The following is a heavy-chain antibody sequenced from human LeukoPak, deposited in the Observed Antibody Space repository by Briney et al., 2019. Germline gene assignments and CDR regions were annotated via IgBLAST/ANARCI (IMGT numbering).Heavy chain of an antibody. V-gene: IGHV4-34*01. CDR1: GGSFSGYY. CDR3: VRDRTYTLDV. J-gene: IGHJ6*02. CDR2: INHSGSS. Sequence: PSETLSLTCAVYGGSFSGYYWSWIRQPPGKGLEWIGEINHSGSSNYNPSLKSRVTISVDTSKNQFSLKLSSVTAADTAVYYCVRDRTYTLDVWGQGTTVTVSS. D-gene: IGHD4-11*01.